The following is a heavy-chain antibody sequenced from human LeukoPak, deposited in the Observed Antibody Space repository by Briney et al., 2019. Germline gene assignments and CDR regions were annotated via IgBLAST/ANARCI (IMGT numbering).Heavy chain of an antibody. CDR1: GFTLTNFW. CDR2: INGYGSST. J-gene: IGHJ4*02. CDR3: ARGGRGYSSSWFDY. D-gene: IGHD6-13*01. V-gene: IGHV3-74*01. Sequence: GGSLRLSCAASGFTLTNFWMHWVRQAPGKGLVWVSRINGYGSSTDFADSVKGRFTISRDNAKNTLYLQMNSLRAEDTAVYYCARGGRGYSSSWFDYWGQGTLVTVSS.